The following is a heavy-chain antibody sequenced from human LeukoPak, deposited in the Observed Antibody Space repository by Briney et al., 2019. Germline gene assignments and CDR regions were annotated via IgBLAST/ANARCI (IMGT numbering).Heavy chain of an antibody. CDR3: ARGNIVVAGYYYGMDV. Sequence: ASVKVSCKASGYTFTGYYIHWVRQAPGQGLEWMGWMNPNSGNTGYAQKFQGRVTMTRNTSISTAYMELSSLRSEDTAVYYCARGNIVVAGYYYGMDVWGPGNTVTVSS. J-gene: IGHJ6*02. CDR1: GYTFTGYY. V-gene: IGHV1-8*02. CDR2: MNPNSGNT. D-gene: IGHD2-2*01.